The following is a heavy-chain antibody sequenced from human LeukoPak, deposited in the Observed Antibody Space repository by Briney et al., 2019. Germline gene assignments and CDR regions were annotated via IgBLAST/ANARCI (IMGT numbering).Heavy chain of an antibody. V-gene: IGHV3-7*01. CDR1: EFTFSNFW. CDR3: ARDSGSCRGCAFDI. D-gene: IGHD1-26*01. CDR2: TNLDGSEK. Sequence: GGSLRLSCAASEFTFSNFWMSWVRRAPGKGLEWVANTNLDGSEKYYVDSVKGRVTISRDNAMNFLYLQLNSLRVDDTAVYYCARDSGSCRGCAFDIWGQGTVVTVSS. J-gene: IGHJ3*02.